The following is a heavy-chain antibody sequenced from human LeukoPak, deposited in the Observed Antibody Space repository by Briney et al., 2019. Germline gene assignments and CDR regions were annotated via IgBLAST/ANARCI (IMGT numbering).Heavy chain of an antibody. J-gene: IGHJ4*02. V-gene: IGHV4-39*07. D-gene: IGHD4-17*01. CDR2: IYYSGST. CDR3: ARVAANYGDPYYFDY. Sequence: SETLSLTCTVSGSSISSSSYYWGWIRQPPGKGLEWIGSIYYSGSTYYNPSLKSRVTISVDTSKNQFSLKLSSVTAADTAVYYCARVAANYGDPYYFDYWGQGTLVTVSS. CDR1: GSSISSSSYY.